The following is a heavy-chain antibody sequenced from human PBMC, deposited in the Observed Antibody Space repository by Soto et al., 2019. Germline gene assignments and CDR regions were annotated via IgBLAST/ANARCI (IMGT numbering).Heavy chain of an antibody. CDR2: TRNKANSYTT. CDR3: ARVWEPADAFDI. J-gene: IGHJ3*02. V-gene: IGHV3-72*01. Sequence: GGSLRLSCAASGFTFSDHYMDWVRQAPGRGLEWVGRTRNKANSYTTEYAASVKGGFTISRDDSKNSLYLQMNSLKTKDTAVYYCARVWEPADAFDIWGRGTMVTVSS. D-gene: IGHD1-26*01. CDR1: GFTFSDHY.